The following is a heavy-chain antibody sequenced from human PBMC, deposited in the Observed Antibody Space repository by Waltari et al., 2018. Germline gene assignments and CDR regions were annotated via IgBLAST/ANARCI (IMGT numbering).Heavy chain of an antibody. Sequence: QVQLVQSGAEVKKPGSSVKVSCKASGGTFSSYAISWVRQAPGQGLEWMGGIIPIIGTANYAQKFQGRVTITTDESTSTAYMELSSLRSEDTAVYYCASSSLVGATGSRAFDIWGQGTMVTVSS. V-gene: IGHV1-69*05. CDR1: GGTFSSYA. CDR3: ASSSLVGATGSRAFDI. J-gene: IGHJ3*02. CDR2: IIPIIGTA. D-gene: IGHD1-26*01.